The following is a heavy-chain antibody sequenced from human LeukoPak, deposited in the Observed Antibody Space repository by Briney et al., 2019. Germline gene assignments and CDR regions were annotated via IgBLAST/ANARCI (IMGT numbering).Heavy chain of an antibody. Sequence: KPSQTLSLTCAVSGGSISSGGYSWSWIRQPPGKGLEWIGYIYHSGSTYYSPSLKSRVTISLDRSKNQFSLKLSSVTAADTAVYYCARGPDHPGTDKTGDYVSYYFDYWGQGTLVTVSS. CDR1: GGSISSGGYS. J-gene: IGHJ4*02. V-gene: IGHV4-30-2*01. D-gene: IGHD4-17*01. CDR3: ARGPDHPGTDKTGDYVSYYFDY. CDR2: IYHSGST.